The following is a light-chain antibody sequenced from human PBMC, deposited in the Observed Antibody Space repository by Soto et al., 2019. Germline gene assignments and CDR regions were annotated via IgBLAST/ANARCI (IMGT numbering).Light chain of an antibody. J-gene: IGKJ4*01. CDR2: GAS. V-gene: IGKV3-15*01. Sequence: EVVLTQSPATLSVSPGERATLSCRASQSVSNSLAWYQHKPGQAPRLLIHGASTRATGVPDRFSGSGSGTEFALIISGLQSEDCAVYYCQQYSDWPPLTFGGGTKVEIK. CDR1: QSVSNS. CDR3: QQYSDWPPLT.